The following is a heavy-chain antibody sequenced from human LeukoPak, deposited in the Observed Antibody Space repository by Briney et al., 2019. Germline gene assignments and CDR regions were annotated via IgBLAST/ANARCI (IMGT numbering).Heavy chain of an antibody. CDR2: INPNSGGT. CDR3: ATYPLSGYWYYFHY. CDR1: GYTFIGHY. J-gene: IGHJ4*02. Sequence: ASVKVSCKASGYTFIGHYVHWVRQAPGQGLEWMGWINPNSGGTNYAQKFQGRVTMTRDTSISTAYMELSRLRSDDTAVYYCATYPLSGYWYYFHYWGQGTLVTVSS. D-gene: IGHD3-22*01. V-gene: IGHV1-2*02.